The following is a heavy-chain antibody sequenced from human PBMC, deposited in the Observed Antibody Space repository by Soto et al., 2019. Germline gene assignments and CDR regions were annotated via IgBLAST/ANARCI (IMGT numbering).Heavy chain of an antibody. CDR2: IDPSNSYI. V-gene: IGHV5-10-1*01. J-gene: IGHJ6*02. Sequence: ESLKISFQGSGYSFTTHWITWVRQTPGKGLEWMGRIDPSNSYINYSPSFQGHVTISVDRSISTAYLQWSRLEASDSAIYYCARRLSGPKEEYNAYYFYGLDVWGQGTKVTVSS. CDR3: ARRLSGPKEEYNAYYFYGLDV. CDR1: GYSFTTHW. D-gene: IGHD1-1*01.